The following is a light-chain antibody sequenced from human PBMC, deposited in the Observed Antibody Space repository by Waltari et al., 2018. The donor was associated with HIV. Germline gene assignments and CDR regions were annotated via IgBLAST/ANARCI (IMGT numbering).Light chain of an antibody. CDR2: EVS. CDR1: SNETGGYNF. CDR3: SSYTSSNTLI. J-gene: IGLJ2*01. V-gene: IGLV2-14*01. Sequence: QSALTQPASVSGSPGQSITISCTGTSNETGGYNFVSWYQHHPGKAPKLMISEVSKRPSGVSDRFSGSKSGNTASLTISGLQAEDEADYYCSSYTSSNTLIFGGGTRLTVL.